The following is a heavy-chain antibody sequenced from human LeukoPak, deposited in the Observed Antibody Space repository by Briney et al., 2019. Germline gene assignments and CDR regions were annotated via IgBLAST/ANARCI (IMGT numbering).Heavy chain of an antibody. CDR2: INPNSGGT. D-gene: IGHD3-10*01. Sequence: ASVKVSCKASGYTFTGYYMHWVRQAPGQGLEWMGWINPNSGGTNYAQKFQGRVSMTRDTSISTAYMDMSSLRSDDTAVYYCARNLWFGESSDAFDMWGQGTMVTVSS. CDR1: GYTFTGYY. V-gene: IGHV1-2*02. J-gene: IGHJ3*02. CDR3: ARNLWFGESSDAFDM.